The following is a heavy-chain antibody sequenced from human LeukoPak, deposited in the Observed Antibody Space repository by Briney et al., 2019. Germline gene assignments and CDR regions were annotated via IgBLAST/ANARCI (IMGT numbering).Heavy chain of an antibody. CDR3: ARGHRGRRTLAFDI. CDR1: GYTFTSYD. CDR2: MNPNSGNT. D-gene: IGHD1-26*01. Sequence: ASAKVSCKASGYTFTSYDINWVRQATGQGLEWMGWMNPNSGNTGYAQKFQGRVTITRNTSISTAYMELSSLRSEDTAVYYCARGHRGRRTLAFDIWGQGTMVTVSS. V-gene: IGHV1-8*03. J-gene: IGHJ3*02.